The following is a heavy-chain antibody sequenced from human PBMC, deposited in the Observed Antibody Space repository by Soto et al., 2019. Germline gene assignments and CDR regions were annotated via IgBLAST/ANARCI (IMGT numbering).Heavy chain of an antibody. D-gene: IGHD3-9*01. Sequence: QVQLVESGGGVVQPGGSLRLSCAASGFIFSGYAMHWVRQAPGKGLEWVAVISYDGNTQYYADSVKGRFTVSRDNSNNILYVEMNNWSDEDTAMYYCAKEMNAYEINFWGQGTLVTVSP. CDR2: ISYDGNTQ. V-gene: IGHV3-30-3*01. CDR1: GFIFSGYA. CDR3: AKEMNAYEINF. J-gene: IGHJ4*02.